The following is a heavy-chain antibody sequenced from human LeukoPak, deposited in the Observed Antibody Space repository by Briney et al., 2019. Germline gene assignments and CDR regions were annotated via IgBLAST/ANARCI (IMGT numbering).Heavy chain of an antibody. V-gene: IGHV4-39*01. CDR2: IFNGGST. CDR1: GGSISDSGYF. D-gene: IGHD4-23*01. J-gene: IGHJ4*02. CDR3: ARRHGVAGGRVFDN. Sequence: PSETLSLTCTVSGGSISDSGYFWGWIRQPPGKALEWIGSIFNGGSTYYNPSLKSRVTISADTSKNQSSLRLSSVTAADTAVYFCARRHGVAGGRVFDNWGQGTLVTVSS.